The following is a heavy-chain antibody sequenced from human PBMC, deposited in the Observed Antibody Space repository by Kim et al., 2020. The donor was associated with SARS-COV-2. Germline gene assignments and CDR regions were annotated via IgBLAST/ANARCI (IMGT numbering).Heavy chain of an antibody. CDR2: ISAYNGNT. CDR1: GYTFTSYG. Sequence: ASVKVSCKASGYTFTSYGISWVRQAPGQGLEWMGWISAYNGNTNYAQKLQGRVTMTTDTSTSTAYMELRSLRSDDTAVYYCARCLTSAGPLFYYYYYYMDVWGKGTTVTVSS. D-gene: IGHD3-16*01. CDR3: ARCLTSAGPLFYYYYYYMDV. J-gene: IGHJ6*03. V-gene: IGHV1-18*01.